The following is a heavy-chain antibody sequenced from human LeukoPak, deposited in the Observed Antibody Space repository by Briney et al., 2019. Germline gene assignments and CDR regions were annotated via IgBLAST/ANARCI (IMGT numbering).Heavy chain of an antibody. Sequence: GGSLRLSCAASGFTFSSYSMNWVRQAPGKGLEWVSYISSSSSTIYYADSVKGRFTISRDNAKNSLYLQMNSLRAEDTAVYYCAREDGQQQLVAYFDYWGQGTLVIVSS. J-gene: IGHJ4*02. CDR2: ISSSSSTI. V-gene: IGHV3-48*04. CDR1: GFTFSSYS. CDR3: AREDGQQQLVAYFDY. D-gene: IGHD6-13*01.